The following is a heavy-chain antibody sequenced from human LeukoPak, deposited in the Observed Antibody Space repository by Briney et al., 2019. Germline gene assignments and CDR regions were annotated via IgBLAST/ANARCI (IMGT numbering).Heavy chain of an antibody. CDR1: GFTFSTYE. D-gene: IGHD3-10*01. Sequence: QAGGSLRLSCAASGFTFSTYEVNWVRQAPGKGLEWISHINSSGRNKLYAESVKGRFTVSRDNAKNSLYLQMSSLRAEDTAVYHCAALWFGQSISTVWGHGTLVTVSS. CDR3: AALWFGQSISTV. J-gene: IGHJ4*01. V-gene: IGHV3-48*03. CDR2: INSSGRNK.